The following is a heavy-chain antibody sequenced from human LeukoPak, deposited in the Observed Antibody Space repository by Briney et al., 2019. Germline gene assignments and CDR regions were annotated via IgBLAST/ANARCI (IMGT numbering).Heavy chain of an antibody. CDR3: ASPAWIQLWDDAFDI. CDR1: GFTFSDYY. J-gene: IGHJ3*02. V-gene: IGHV3-11*04. CDR2: ISSSGSTI. Sequence: PGGSLRPSCAASGFTFSDYYMSWIRQAPGKGLEWVSYISSSGSTIYYADSVKGRFTISRDNAKNSLYLQMNSLRAEDTAVYYCASPAWIQLWDDAFDIWGQGTMVTVSS. D-gene: IGHD5-18*01.